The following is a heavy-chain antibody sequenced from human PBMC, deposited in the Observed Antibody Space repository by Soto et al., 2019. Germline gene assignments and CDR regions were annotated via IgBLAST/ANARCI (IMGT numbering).Heavy chain of an antibody. CDR3: ARGWSWVGTCAFDI. CDR1: GGSFSGYY. CDR2: INHSGST. J-gene: IGHJ3*02. D-gene: IGHD2-8*02. Sequence: QVQLQQWGAGLLKPSETLSLTCAVYGGSFSGYYWSWIRQPPGKGLEWIGEINHSGSTNYNPSLKSRVTISVDTSKNQFSLKLSSVTAADTAVYYCARGWSWVGTCAFDIWGQGTMVTVSS. V-gene: IGHV4-34*01.